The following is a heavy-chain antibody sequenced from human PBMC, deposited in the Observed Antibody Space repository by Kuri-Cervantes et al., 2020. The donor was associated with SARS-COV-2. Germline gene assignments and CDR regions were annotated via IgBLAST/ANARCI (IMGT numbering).Heavy chain of an antibody. CDR2: IYYSGST. Sequence: SETLSLTCTVSGGSISSSSYYWSWIRQPPGKGLEWIGYIYYSGSTNYNPSLKSRVTISVDTSKNQFSLKLSSVTAADTAVYYCARDRPWQGYFDLWGRGTLVTVSS. J-gene: IGHJ2*01. V-gene: IGHV4-61*01. CDR3: ARDRPWQGYFDL. CDR1: GGSISSSSYY.